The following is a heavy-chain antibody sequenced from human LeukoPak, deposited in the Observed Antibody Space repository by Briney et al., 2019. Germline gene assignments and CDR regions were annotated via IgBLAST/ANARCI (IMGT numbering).Heavy chain of an antibody. J-gene: IGHJ4*02. CDR2: ISAATGTT. V-gene: IGHV3-23*01. CDR3: VKRAEDSSGYYLYYCDY. Sequence: PGGSLRLSCAASGFPFNKYAMSWVRQAPGKGLEWVSSISAATGTTYYAGSVRGRFSISRDNSQNTLYLQMNSLRAEDTAVYYCVKRAEDSSGYYLYYCDYWGQGTLVTVSS. D-gene: IGHD3-22*01. CDR1: GFPFNKYA.